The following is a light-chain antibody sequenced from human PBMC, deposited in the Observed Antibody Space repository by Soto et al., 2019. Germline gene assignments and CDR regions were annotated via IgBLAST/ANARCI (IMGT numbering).Light chain of an antibody. CDR2: GAS. CDR3: KQYENWPRT. V-gene: IGKV3-20*01. CDR1: QSVSTSY. J-gene: IGKJ1*01. Sequence: EIVLTQSPGTLSLTPGERATLSCRASQSVSTSYLAWYHLKPGQAPRLLIYGASTRATGIPARFSGSGSGTEFTLTISSLESDDFAVYYCKQYENWPRTFGQGTKVDIK.